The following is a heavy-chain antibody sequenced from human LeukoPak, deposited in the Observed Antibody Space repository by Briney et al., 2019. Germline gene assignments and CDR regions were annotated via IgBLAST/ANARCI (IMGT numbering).Heavy chain of an antibody. CDR3: ARGGTTVTSGLGY. V-gene: IGHV3-48*01. D-gene: IGHD4-17*01. CDR1: GFTFSSYS. CDR2: VSSSSSAI. Sequence: PGGSLRLSCAASGFTFSSYSMNWVRQAPGKGLDWVSYVSSSSSAIHYADSVKGRFTISRDNAKNSLSLQMHSLRAEDMAVYYCARGGTTVTSGLGYWGQGTLATVSS. J-gene: IGHJ4*02.